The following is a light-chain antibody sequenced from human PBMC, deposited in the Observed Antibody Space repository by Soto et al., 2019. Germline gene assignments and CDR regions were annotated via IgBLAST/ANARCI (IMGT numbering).Light chain of an antibody. V-gene: IGLV1-44*01. Sequence: QSVLTQPPSASGTPGQRVTISCSGSTSNIGGSTVSWYQQFPGAAPKLLIYGNTQRPLGVPVRFSASKSDTSASLAISGLQSEDEDDYYCATWNDGVFVSGIGTKVTVL. CDR1: TSNIGGST. J-gene: IGLJ1*01. CDR2: GNT. CDR3: ATWNDGVFV.